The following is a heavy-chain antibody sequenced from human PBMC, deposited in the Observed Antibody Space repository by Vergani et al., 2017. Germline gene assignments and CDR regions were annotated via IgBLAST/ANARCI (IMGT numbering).Heavy chain of an antibody. J-gene: IGHJ5*02. Sequence: HLNRQEPAPGLVKPWDPRSLPCTVFGGPFSSRIYYWGWIRQPPGKGLEWIGSTYYSGSTYYTPSPKIRVTISVDTSKNQFSLKLSSVTAADTAVYYCARHIVGATRDWFDPWGQGTLVTVSS. D-gene: IGHD1-26*01. CDR3: ARHIVGATRDWFDP. V-gene: IGHV4-39*01. CDR2: TYYSGST. CDR1: GGPFSSRIYY.